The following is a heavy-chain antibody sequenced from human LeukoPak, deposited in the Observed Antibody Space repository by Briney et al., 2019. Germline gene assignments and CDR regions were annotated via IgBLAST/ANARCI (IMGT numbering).Heavy chain of an antibody. V-gene: IGHV3-49*04. Sequence: PGRSPRPSWTASGLTFVDYVMTCVRQPGGRGLGLVGSIKGEKYGGNIAYAATVKGRFHISRDDYESIAYLQMNSLEIEDTAVYYCSRVSTYGSGIPRGLDYWGQGTLVTVSS. CDR2: IKGEKYGGNI. CDR1: GLTFVDYV. D-gene: IGHD3-10*01. CDR3: SRVSTYGSGIPRGLDY. J-gene: IGHJ4*02.